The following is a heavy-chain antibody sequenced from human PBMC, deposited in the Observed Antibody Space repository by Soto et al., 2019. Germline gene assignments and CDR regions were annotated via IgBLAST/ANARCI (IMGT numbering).Heavy chain of an antibody. J-gene: IGHJ6*02. CDR3: ARSRPHRYSGYDPSGYYYGMDV. Sequence: SGPTLVNPTQTLTLTCTFSGFSLSTSGMCVSWIRQPPGKALEWLALIDWDDDKYYSTSLKTRLTISKDTSKNQVVLTMTNMDPVDTATYYCARSRPHRYSGYDPSGYYYGMDVWGQGTTVTVSS. CDR1: GFSLSTSGMC. V-gene: IGHV2-70*01. CDR2: IDWDDDK. D-gene: IGHD5-12*01.